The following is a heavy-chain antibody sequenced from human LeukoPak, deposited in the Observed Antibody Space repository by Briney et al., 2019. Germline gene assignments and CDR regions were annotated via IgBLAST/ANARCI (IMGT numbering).Heavy chain of an antibody. Sequence: GASVKVSCRASGYTFTVYYVHWVRQAPGQGLEWMGWITPNSGGTKYAQKFQGRVTMTRDTSISTAYMELSGLRSDDTAVYYCARGFRLSAIEDWFDPWGQGTLVTVSS. J-gene: IGHJ5*02. V-gene: IGHV1-2*02. CDR3: ARGFRLSAIEDWFDP. D-gene: IGHD2-2*02. CDR2: ITPNSGGT. CDR1: GYTFTVYY.